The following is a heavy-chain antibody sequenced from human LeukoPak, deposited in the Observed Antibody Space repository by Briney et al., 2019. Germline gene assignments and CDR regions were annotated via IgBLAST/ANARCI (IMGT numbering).Heavy chain of an antibody. Sequence: GGSLRLSCAASGFSFSSYSMNWVRQAPGKGLEWVSSISSSSSYIYYADSLKGRFTVSRDNAKNSLFLQMNSLRAEDTAVYYCARVADYYDNPIDYWGQGTLVTVSS. CDR3: ARVADYYDNPIDY. J-gene: IGHJ4*02. D-gene: IGHD3-22*01. V-gene: IGHV3-21*01. CDR1: GFSFSSYS. CDR2: ISSSSSYI.